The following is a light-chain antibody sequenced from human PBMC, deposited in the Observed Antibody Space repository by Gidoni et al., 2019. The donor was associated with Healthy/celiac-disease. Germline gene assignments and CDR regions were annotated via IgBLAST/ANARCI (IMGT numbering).Light chain of an antibody. CDR2: DAS. CDR1: QDISNY. J-gene: IGKJ5*01. Sequence: IQMTQSPSSLSASIGDRVTITCQASQDISNYLNWYQQKPGKAPKLLIYDASNLETGVPSRFSGSGSGTDFTFTISSLQSEDIATYYCQQYDNHPRTFGQGTRLETK. CDR3: QQYDNHPRT. V-gene: IGKV1-33*01.